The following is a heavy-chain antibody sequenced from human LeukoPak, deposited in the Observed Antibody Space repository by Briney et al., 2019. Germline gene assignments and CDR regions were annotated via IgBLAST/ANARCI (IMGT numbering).Heavy chain of an antibody. CDR1: GGSISSGGYY. Sequence: PSETLSLTCTVSGGSISSGGYYWSWIRQHPGKGLEWIGYIYYSGSTYYNPSLKSRVTISVDTSKNQFSLKLSSVTAADTAVYYCARMVAAKAPNWDYWGQGTLVTVSS. V-gene: IGHV4-31*03. J-gene: IGHJ4*02. D-gene: IGHD2-15*01. CDR2: IYYSGST. CDR3: ARMVAAKAPNWDY.